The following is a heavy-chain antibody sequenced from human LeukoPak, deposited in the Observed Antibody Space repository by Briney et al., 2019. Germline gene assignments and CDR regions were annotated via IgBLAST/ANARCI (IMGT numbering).Heavy chain of an antibody. CDR2: ISVYNGDT. CDR1: GYTFSSYG. CDR3: ARVRGYMDV. Sequence: ASVKVSCQASGYTFSSYGISWVRQAPGQGLEWMGWISVYNGDTNYAQKFQGRVTMTTDTSTSTAYMELRSLRSDDTAVYYCARVRGYMDVWGKGTTVTVSS. V-gene: IGHV1-18*01. J-gene: IGHJ6*03.